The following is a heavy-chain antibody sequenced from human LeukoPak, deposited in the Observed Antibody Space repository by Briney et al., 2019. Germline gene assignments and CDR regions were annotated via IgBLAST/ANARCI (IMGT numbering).Heavy chain of an antibody. V-gene: IGHV3-33*01. J-gene: IGHJ6*02. Sequence: PGRSLRLSCAASGFTFSYYGMHWVRQAPGKGLEWVSVIWYDGSNEYYADSVKGRFTISRDNSQNTLYLQMNRLRGEDTAVYYCARGGYYAMDVWGQGTTVTVSS. CDR1: GFTFSYYG. CDR2: IWYDGSNE. CDR3: ARGGYYAMDV.